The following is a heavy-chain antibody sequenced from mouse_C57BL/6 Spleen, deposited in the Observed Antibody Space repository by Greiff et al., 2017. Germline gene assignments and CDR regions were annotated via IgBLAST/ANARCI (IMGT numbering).Heavy chain of an antibody. D-gene: IGHD4-1*01. Sequence: EVKLMESGGGLVKPGGSLKLSCAATGFTFSDYGMHWVRQAPEKGLEWVAYISSGSSTIYYADTVKGRFTISRDTAKNTLFLQMTSLRAEGTDMYYCASRTGYFDYWGQGTTLTVSS. CDR1: GFTFSDYG. CDR2: ISSGSSTI. J-gene: IGHJ2*01. CDR3: ASRTGYFDY. V-gene: IGHV5-17*01.